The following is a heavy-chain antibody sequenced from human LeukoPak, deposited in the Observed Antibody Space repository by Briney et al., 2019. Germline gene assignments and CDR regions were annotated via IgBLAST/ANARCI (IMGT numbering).Heavy chain of an antibody. CDR3: AKNGGDGKPYYYHMDV. CDR1: GFTFSSYA. V-gene: IGHV3-30-3*02. Sequence: PGGSLRLSCAASGFTFSSYAMHWVRQAPGKGLEWVAVISYDGSNKYYADSVKGRFTISRDRSKNTLYLQMNSLRAEGTAVYFCAKNGGDGKPYYYHMDVWGQGTTVTVSS. J-gene: IGHJ6*02. D-gene: IGHD2-21*01. CDR2: ISYDGSNK.